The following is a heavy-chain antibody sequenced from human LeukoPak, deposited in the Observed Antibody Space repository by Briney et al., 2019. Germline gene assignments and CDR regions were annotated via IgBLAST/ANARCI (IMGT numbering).Heavy chain of an antibody. CDR2: IYHSGST. Sequence: MTSQTLSLTCTVSGGSISSGGGYYWSWIRQPPGKGLEWIGYIYHSGSTYYNPSLKSRVTISVDRSKNQFSLKLSSVTAADTAVYYCARLILPNSSWSYAFDIWGQGTMVTVSS. J-gene: IGHJ3*02. CDR1: GGSISSGGGYY. V-gene: IGHV4-30-2*01. CDR3: ARLILPNSSWSYAFDI. D-gene: IGHD6-13*01.